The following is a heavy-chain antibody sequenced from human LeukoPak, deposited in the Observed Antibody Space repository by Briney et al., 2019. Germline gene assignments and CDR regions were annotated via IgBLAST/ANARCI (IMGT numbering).Heavy chain of an antibody. CDR3: ARGALISRTRGYSYGYDY. Sequence: SETLSLTCTVSGGSISSGSYYWSWIRQPAGKGLEWIGRIYTSGSTNYNPSLKSRVTISVDTSKNQFSLKLSSVTAADTAVYYCARGALISRTRGYSYGYDYWGQGTLVTVSS. D-gene: IGHD5-18*01. CDR1: GGSISSGSYY. V-gene: IGHV4-61*02. J-gene: IGHJ4*02. CDR2: IYTSGST.